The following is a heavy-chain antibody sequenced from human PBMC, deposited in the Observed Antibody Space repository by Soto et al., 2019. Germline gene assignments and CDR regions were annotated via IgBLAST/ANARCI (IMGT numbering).Heavy chain of an antibody. D-gene: IGHD6-6*01. CDR2: IYHSGGT. Sequence: PSETLSLTCAVSGYSISSGYYWGWIRQPPGKGLEWIGSIYHSGGTYHNPSLKSRVTISVDTSKNQFSLKLSSVTAADTAVYYCARDLYSSSSEWFDPWGQGTLVTVS. J-gene: IGHJ5*02. V-gene: IGHV4-38-2*02. CDR1: GYSISSGYY. CDR3: ARDLYSSSSEWFDP.